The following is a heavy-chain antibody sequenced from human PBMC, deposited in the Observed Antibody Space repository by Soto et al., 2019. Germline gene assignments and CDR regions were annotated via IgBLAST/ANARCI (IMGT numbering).Heavy chain of an antibody. V-gene: IGHV3-23*01. CDR2: ISGSGGST. J-gene: IGHJ4*02. D-gene: IGHD3-3*01. CDR3: AKDPVGSDFWSGYDDY. CDR1: GFTFSSYA. Sequence: SLRLSCAASGFTFSSYAMSWVRQAPGKGLEWVSAISGSGGSTYYADSVKGRFTISRDNSKNTLYLQMNSLRAEDTAVYYCAKDPVGSDFWSGYDDYWGQGTLVTVSS.